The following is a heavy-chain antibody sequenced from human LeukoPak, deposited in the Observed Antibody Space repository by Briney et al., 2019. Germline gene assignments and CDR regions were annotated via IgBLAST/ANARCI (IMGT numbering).Heavy chain of an antibody. CDR1: GFTFSTYS. V-gene: IGHV3-21*01. D-gene: IGHD3-22*01. Sequence: GGSLRLSRAASGFTFSTYSMNWVRQAPGKGLEWVSSFNGSSSFIYYADSVKGRFTISRDNAKNSLHLQMNRLRAEDTAVYYCARNYDSSGYGYNWFDPWGQGTLVTVSS. CDR2: FNGSSSFI. CDR3: ARNYDSSGYGYNWFDP. J-gene: IGHJ5*02.